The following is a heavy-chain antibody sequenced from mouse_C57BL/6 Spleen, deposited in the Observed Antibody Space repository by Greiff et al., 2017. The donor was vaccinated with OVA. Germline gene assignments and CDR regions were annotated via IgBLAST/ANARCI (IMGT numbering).Heavy chain of an antibody. CDR2: ISYDGSN. Sequence: VQLKESGPGLVKPSQSLSLTCSVTGYSITSGYYWNWIRQFPGNKLEWMGYISYDGSNNYNPSLKNRISITRDTSKNQFFLKLNSVTTEDTATYYCAREDPLYAMDYWGQGTSVTVSS. J-gene: IGHJ4*01. CDR1: GYSITSGYY. V-gene: IGHV3-6*01. CDR3: AREDPLYAMDY.